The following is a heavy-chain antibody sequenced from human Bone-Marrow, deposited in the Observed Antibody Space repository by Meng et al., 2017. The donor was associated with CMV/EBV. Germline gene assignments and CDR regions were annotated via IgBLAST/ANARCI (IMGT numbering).Heavy chain of an antibody. CDR1: GFTFDDYG. CDR2: INWNGGST. J-gene: IGHJ4*02. D-gene: IGHD3-10*01. Sequence: GESLKISCAASGFTFDDYGMSWVRQAPGKGLEWVSGINWNGGSTGYADSVKGRFTISRDNAKNSLYLQMNSLRAEDTALYHCARAHLRGGYDYWGQGTLVPVSS. CDR3: ARAHLRGGYDY. V-gene: IGHV3-20*01.